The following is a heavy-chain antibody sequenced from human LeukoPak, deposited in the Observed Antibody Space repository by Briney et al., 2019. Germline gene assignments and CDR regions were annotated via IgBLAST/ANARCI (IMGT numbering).Heavy chain of an antibody. D-gene: IGHD2-2*01. J-gene: IGHJ4*02. Sequence: GRSLRLSCAASGFTFSSYGMHWVRQAPGKGLEWVAVIWYDGSNKYYADSVKGRFTIYRDNSKNTLYLQMNSLRAEDTAVYYCARACESRDVVPAAADYWGQGTLVTVSS. CDR1: GFTFSSYG. V-gene: IGHV3-33*01. CDR2: IWYDGSNK. CDR3: ARACESRDVVPAAADY.